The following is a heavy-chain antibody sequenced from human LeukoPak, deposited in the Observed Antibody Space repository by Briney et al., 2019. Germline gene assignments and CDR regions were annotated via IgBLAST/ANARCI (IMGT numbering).Heavy chain of an antibody. CDR3: AKDGATIFGVAYYYYYYMDV. D-gene: IGHD3-3*01. CDR2: IRYDGNNK. V-gene: IGHV3-30*02. CDR1: GFTFSNYG. J-gene: IGHJ6*03. Sequence: GALRLSCAASGFTFSNYGMHWVRPPPGKGLEWVTFIRYDGNNKYFADSVKGRFTVSRDNSKNTLYLQMNSLRAEDTAVYYCAKDGATIFGVAYYYYYYMDVWGKGTTVTVSS.